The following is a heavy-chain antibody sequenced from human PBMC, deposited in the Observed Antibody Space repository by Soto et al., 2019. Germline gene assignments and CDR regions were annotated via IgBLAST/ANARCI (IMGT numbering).Heavy chain of an antibody. CDR3: ARGAITVLRGVDY. CDR1: GFTFNTYA. Sequence: QVHLEESGGGVVHPGRSLRLSCAATGFTFNTYAVHWVRQAPGKGLEWVAVVSTDGRNKSYSDSVKGRFSISRDNSNNTLSLQMNSLRTADTAVYYCARGAITVLRGVDYWGRGPLVTVSS. J-gene: IGHJ4*02. V-gene: IGHV3-30*04. D-gene: IGHD1-26*01. CDR2: VSTDGRNK.